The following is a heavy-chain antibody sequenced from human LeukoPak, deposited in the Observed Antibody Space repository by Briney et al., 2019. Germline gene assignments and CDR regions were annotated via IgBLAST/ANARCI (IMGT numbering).Heavy chain of an antibody. CDR2: ISSSGSTI. V-gene: IGHV3-11*04. Sequence: PGGSLRLSCAASGFTFSDYYMSWIRQAPGKGLEWVSYISSSGSTIYYADSVKGRFTISRDNAKNSLYLQMNSLRAEDTAVYYCAGTIFGNYYYMDVWGKGTTVTVSS. CDR1: GFTFSDYY. CDR3: AGTIFGNYYYMDV. D-gene: IGHD3-3*01. J-gene: IGHJ6*03.